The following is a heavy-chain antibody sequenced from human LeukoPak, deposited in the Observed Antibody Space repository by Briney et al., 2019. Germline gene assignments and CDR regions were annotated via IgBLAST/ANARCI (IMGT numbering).Heavy chain of an antibody. D-gene: IGHD2-2*01. CDR1: GYTFTSYG. CDR2: ISAYNGNT. J-gene: IGHJ4*02. Sequence: ASVKVSCKASGYTFTSYGISWVRQAPGQGLEWMGWISAYNGNTNYAQKLQGRVTMTTDTSTSTAYMELISLRSEDTAMYYCATYCSSANCYIWGYYFDYWGQGTLVTVSS. CDR3: ATYCSSANCYIWGYYFDY. V-gene: IGHV1-18*01.